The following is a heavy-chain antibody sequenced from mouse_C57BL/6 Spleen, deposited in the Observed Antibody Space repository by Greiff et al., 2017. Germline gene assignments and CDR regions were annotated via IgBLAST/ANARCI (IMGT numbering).Heavy chain of an antibody. Sequence: VQLQQSGPELVKPGASVKISCKASGYTFTDYYMNWVKQSHGKSLEWIGDINPNNGGTSYNQKFRGKATLTVDKSSSTAYMELRSLTSEDSAVYYCAREWYPFAYWGQGTLVTVSA. V-gene: IGHV1-26*01. CDR2: INPNNGGT. J-gene: IGHJ3*01. D-gene: IGHD2-1*01. CDR1: GYTFTDYY. CDR3: AREWYPFAY.